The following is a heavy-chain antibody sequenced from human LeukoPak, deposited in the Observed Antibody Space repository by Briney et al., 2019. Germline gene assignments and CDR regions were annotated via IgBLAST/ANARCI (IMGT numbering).Heavy chain of an antibody. V-gene: IGHV4-38-2*02. J-gene: IGHJ4*02. D-gene: IGHD3-10*01. CDR2: VYHNGSA. Sequence: SETLSLMCSVSGYLIGNGYFWGWIRQSPGKGLEWIASVYHNGSAYFNPSLKSRASISIDTSTNQFSLTLTSVTAADSAIYHCERLNSWFVAFWGQGSQVTVSS. CDR3: ERLNSWFVAF. CDR1: GYLIGNGYF.